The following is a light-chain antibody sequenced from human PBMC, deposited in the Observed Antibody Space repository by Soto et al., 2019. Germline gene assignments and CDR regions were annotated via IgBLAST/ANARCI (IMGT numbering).Light chain of an antibody. CDR2: GAS. Sequence: EIVLTQSPGTLSLSPGERATLSCRASQSVSSSYLAWYQQRPGQGPRLLIYGASTRATGIPARFSGSGSGTDFTLSISSLEPEDFAVYYCQQRSNWPPTFGQGTRLEIK. CDR1: QSVSSSY. V-gene: IGKV3D-20*02. J-gene: IGKJ5*01. CDR3: QQRSNWPPT.